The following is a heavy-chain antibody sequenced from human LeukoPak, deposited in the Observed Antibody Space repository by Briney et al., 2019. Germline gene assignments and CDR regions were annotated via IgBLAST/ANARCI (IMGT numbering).Heavy chain of an antibody. CDR1: GDSVSSDSAT. V-gene: IGHV6-1*01. CDR3: ARGVQYYDILTGSYFYFMDV. D-gene: IGHD3-9*01. Sequence: SQTLSLTCVISGDSVSSDSATWTWLRQSPSRGLEWLGRTYYRSRWYNDYAISVKGLISIKPVTSKNQFSLQMNSVIPEDTAVYFCARGVQYYDILTGSYFYFMDVWGQGTTVTVSS. CDR2: TYYRSRWYN. J-gene: IGHJ6*02.